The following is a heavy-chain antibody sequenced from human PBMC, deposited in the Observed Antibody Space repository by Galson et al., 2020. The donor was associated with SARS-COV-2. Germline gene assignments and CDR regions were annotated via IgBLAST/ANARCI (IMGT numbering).Heavy chain of an antibody. D-gene: IGHD6-6*01. CDR1: GFTFSSYG. J-gene: IGHJ4*02. CDR2: IWYDGSNK. CDR3: AKAGWGYGSSSGYFDY. V-gene: IGHV3-33*06. Sequence: GGSLRLSCAASGFTFSSYGMHWVRQAPGKGLEWVAVIWYDGSNKYYADSVKGRFTISRDNSKNTLYLQMNSLRAEDTAVYYCAKAGWGYGSSSGYFDYWGQGTLVTVSS.